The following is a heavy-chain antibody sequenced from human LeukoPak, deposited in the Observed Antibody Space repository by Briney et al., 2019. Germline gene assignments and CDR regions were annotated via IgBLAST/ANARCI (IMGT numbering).Heavy chain of an antibody. CDR3: AKNLHYDSHDF. V-gene: IGHV3-11*06. CDR2: ISSSGSDT. J-gene: IGHJ4*02. CDR1: GFTFSDHY. D-gene: IGHD3-3*01. Sequence: GGSLRLSCAASGFTFSDHYMSWIRQAPGKGLEWISYISSSGSDTYYADSVKGRFTISRDNTKNSLFLQMNSLTAEDTAVYYCAKNLHYDSHDFWGRGALVTVSS.